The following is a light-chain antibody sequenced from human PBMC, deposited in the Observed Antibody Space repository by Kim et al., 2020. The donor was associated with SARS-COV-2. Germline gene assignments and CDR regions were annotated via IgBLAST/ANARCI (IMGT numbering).Light chain of an antibody. CDR2: KSS. J-gene: IGKJ2*01. CDR1: QTLDNW. V-gene: IGKV1-5*03. Sequence: SESIGDTVTIPCRASQTLDNWLAWYQQRPGKAPKLLVYKSSNLQSGVPSRFSGSGSGTEFTLTISSLQPDDFATYYCQQYNSRYTFGQGTKVDIK. CDR3: QQYNSRYT.